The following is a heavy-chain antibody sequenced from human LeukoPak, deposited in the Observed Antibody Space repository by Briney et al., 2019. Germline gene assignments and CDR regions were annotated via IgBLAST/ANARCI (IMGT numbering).Heavy chain of an antibody. Sequence: SETLSLTCTVSGGSISSYYWSWIRQPPGKGLEWIGYIYYSGSTNYNPPLKSRVTISVDTSKNQFSLKLSSVTAADTAVYYCARAGRGIAVAGTNVFDYWGQGTLVTVSS. CDR1: GGSISSYY. V-gene: IGHV4-59*01. J-gene: IGHJ4*02. D-gene: IGHD6-19*01. CDR2: IYYSGST. CDR3: ARAGRGIAVAGTNVFDY.